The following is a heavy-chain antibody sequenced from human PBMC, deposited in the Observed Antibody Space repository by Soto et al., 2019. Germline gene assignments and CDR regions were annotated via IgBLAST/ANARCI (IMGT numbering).Heavy chain of an antibody. J-gene: IGHJ4*02. CDR3: TTLTNYDFWSGYYLDY. D-gene: IGHD3-3*01. CDR1: GFTFDDYT. CDR2: ISWDGGST. V-gene: IGHV3-43*01. Sequence: GGSLRLSCAASGFTFDDYTMHWVRQAPGKGLEWVSLISWDGGSTYYADSVKGRFTISRDDSKNTLYLQMNSLKTEDTAVYYCTTLTNYDFWSGYYLDYWGQGTLVTVSS.